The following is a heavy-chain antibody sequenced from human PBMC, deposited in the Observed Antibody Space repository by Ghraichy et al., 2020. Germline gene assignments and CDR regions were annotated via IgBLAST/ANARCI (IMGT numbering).Heavy chain of an antibody. Sequence: SETLSLTCAVYGGSFSGYYWSWIRQPPGKGLEWIGEINHSGSTNYNPSLKSRVTISVDTSKNQFSLKLSSVTAADTAVYYCARETSDYDFWSGYTRGGFDYWGQGTLVTVSS. CDR2: INHSGST. V-gene: IGHV4-34*01. CDR3: ARETSDYDFWSGYTRGGFDY. D-gene: IGHD3-3*01. CDR1: GGSFSGYY. J-gene: IGHJ4*02.